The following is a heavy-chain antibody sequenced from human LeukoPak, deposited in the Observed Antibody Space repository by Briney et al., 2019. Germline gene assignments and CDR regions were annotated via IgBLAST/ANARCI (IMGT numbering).Heavy chain of an antibody. CDR3: ARLDPAGIAVAGTIDY. V-gene: IGHV4-38-2*01. J-gene: IGHJ4*02. D-gene: IGHD6-19*01. CDR2: IYHSGST. CDR1: GYSISSGYY. Sequence: SETLSLTCAVSGYSISSGYYWGWIPQPPGKGLEWIGSIYHSGSTYYNPSLKSRVTISVDTSKNQFSLKLSSVTAADTAVYYCARLDPAGIAVAGTIDYWGQGTLVTVSS.